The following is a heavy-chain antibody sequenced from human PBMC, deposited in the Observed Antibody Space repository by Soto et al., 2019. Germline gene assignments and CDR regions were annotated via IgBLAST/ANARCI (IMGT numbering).Heavy chain of an antibody. CDR1: GFTFSSYA. J-gene: IGHJ4*02. CDR2: ISGSGGST. Sequence: GGSLRLSCAASGFTFSSYAMSWVRQAPGKGLEWVSAISGSGGSTYYADSVKGRFTISRDNSKNTLYLQMNSLRAEDTAVYYCARDRTHYDILTGYYRLDYYFDYWGQGTLVTVSS. D-gene: IGHD3-9*01. CDR3: ARDRTHYDILTGYYRLDYYFDY. V-gene: IGHV3-23*01.